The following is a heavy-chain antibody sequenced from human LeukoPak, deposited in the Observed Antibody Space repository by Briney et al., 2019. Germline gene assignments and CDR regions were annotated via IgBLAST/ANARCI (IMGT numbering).Heavy chain of an antibody. Sequence: GGSLRLSCAASGFTFDDYGMSWVRQAPGKGLEWVGRTRNKANSYTTEYAASVKGRFTISRDDSKNSLYLQMNSLKTEDTAVYYCARVGGPYGSGSYSFDYWGQGTLVTVSS. D-gene: IGHD3-10*01. CDR1: GFTFDDYG. V-gene: IGHV3-72*01. J-gene: IGHJ4*02. CDR3: ARVGGPYGSGSYSFDY. CDR2: TRNKANSYTT.